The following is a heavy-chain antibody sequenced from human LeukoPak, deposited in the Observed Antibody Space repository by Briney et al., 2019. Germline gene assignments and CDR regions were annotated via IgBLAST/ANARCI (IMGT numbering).Heavy chain of an antibody. CDR3: ARREPGQGKHYFDY. Sequence: GESLKISCKGSGYSFTNYWIGWVRQMPGKGLEWMGIIYPGDSDTRYSPSFQGQVTISADKSISTAYLQWNSLKASDTAMYFCARREPGQGKHYFDYWGQGTLATVSS. V-gene: IGHV5-51*01. D-gene: IGHD1-14*01. CDR2: IYPGDSDT. CDR1: GYSFTNYW. J-gene: IGHJ4*02.